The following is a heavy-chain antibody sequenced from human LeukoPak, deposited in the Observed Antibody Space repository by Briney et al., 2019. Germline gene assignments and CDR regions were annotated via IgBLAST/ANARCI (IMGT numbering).Heavy chain of an antibody. CDR1: DGSITGYY. CDR2: IFSSGSA. J-gene: IGHJ5*02. Sequence: ETLSLTCTVSDGSITGYYWSWIRQPPGKGLEWVGYIFSSGSANYNPSLKSRVTISLDTSKSQFSLKLISVTASGTAVYYSARLTKFLTTYYPTPWGQGTLVTVSS. CDR3: ARLTKFLTTYYPTP. V-gene: IGHV4-59*08. D-gene: IGHD2/OR15-2a*01.